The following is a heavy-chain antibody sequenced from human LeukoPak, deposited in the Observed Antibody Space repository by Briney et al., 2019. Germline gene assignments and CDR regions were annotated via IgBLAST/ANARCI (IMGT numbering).Heavy chain of an antibody. V-gene: IGHV4-39*07. D-gene: IGHD6-13*01. J-gene: IGHJ4*02. CDR2: IYYSGST. CDR1: GGSISSSSYY. Sequence: PSETLSLTCTVSGGSISSSSYYWGWIRQPPGKGLEWIGSIYYSGSTYYNPSLKSRVTISVDTSKNQFSLKLSSVTAADTAVYYCAREGGGIAAAGNHYWGQGTLVTVSS. CDR3: AREGGGIAAAGNHY.